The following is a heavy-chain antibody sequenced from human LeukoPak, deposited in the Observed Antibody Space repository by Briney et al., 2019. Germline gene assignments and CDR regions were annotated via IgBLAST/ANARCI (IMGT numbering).Heavy chain of an antibody. J-gene: IGHJ4*01. CDR1: GYTFTTYW. CDR2: IYPGDSDT. CDR3: SRHISGLGVLEWSPPNY. Sequence: GESLKIPFHASGYTFTTYWLTWARQMPGKGLEWKGIIYPGDSDTRYSPSFQGQVAISADKTISTAYLQWSSRKASDTAMYYCSRHISGLGVLEWSPPNYSGDGTLVTVSS. V-gene: IGHV5-51*01. D-gene: IGHD3-3*01.